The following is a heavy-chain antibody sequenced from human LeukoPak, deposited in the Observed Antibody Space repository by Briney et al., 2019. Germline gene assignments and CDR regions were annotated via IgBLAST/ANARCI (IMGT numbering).Heavy chain of an antibody. D-gene: IGHD2-2*01. CDR3: AKGYCSSTSCSYFDY. CDR1: GFTFSSYA. V-gene: IGHV3-23*01. Sequence: GGSLRLSCAASGFTFSSYAMSWVRQAPGKGLEWVSAISGSGGNTYYADSVKGRFTISRDNSKNTLYLQMNSLRAEDTAVYYCAKGYCSSTSCSYFDYWGQGTLVTVSS. CDR2: ISGSGGNT. J-gene: IGHJ4*02.